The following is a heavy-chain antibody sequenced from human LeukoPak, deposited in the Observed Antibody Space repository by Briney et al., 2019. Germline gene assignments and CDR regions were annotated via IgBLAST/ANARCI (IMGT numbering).Heavy chain of an antibody. Sequence: VASVKVSCKASGYTFTSYYMHWVRQAPGQGLEWMGIINPSGGSTSYAQKFQGRVTMTRDTSTSTVYMELSSLRSEDTAVYYCARDRGVGAWRSDAFDIWGQGTMVTVSS. CDR2: INPSGGST. CDR1: GYTFTSYY. V-gene: IGHV1-46*01. CDR3: ARDRGVGAWRSDAFDI. J-gene: IGHJ3*02. D-gene: IGHD1-26*01.